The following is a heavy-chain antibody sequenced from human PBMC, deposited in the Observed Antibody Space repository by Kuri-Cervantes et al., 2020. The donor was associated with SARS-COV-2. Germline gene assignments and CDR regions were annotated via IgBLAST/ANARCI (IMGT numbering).Heavy chain of an antibody. Sequence: GSLRLSCTVAGGSISSYYWSWIRQPPGKGLEWIGYIYYSGSTNYNPSLKSRVTISVDTSKNQFSLKLSSVTAADTAVYYCAREQPDATFFDYWGQGTLVTVSS. CDR1: GGSISSYY. J-gene: IGHJ4*02. CDR2: IYYSGST. V-gene: IGHV4-59*01. CDR3: AREQPDATFFDY. D-gene: IGHD6-13*01.